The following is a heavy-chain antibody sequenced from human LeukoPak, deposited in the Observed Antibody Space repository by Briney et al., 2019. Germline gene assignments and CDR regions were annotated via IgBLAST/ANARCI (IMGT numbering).Heavy chain of an antibody. J-gene: IGHJ4*02. CDR3: AKDNVAAAGRYFDY. CDR2: ISFDGRNK. V-gene: IGHV3-30*18. Sequence: PGRSLRLPCAASGFTFRNSGMHWVPQAPGKGLEGVALISFDGRNKYFADSVKGRFTISRYNSKNTRYLQMHSLRAEDTAVYYCAKDNVAAAGRYFDYWGQGTLVTVSS. CDR1: GFTFRNSG. D-gene: IGHD6-13*01.